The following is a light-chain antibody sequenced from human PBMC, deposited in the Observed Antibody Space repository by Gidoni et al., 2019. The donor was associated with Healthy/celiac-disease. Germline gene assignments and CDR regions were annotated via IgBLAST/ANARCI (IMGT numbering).Light chain of an antibody. CDR1: NIGSKS. V-gene: IGLV3-21*04. CDR2: DDS. J-gene: IGLJ1*01. CDR3: QVWDSSSDHYV. Sequence: YLLSQPPALSLAPGKTARSTCGGNNIGSKSVHWYQQQPGQAPVLVIYDDSDRPSGVPERFSGSNSGNTATLTISRVEAGDEADYYCQVWDSSSDHYVFGTGTKVT.